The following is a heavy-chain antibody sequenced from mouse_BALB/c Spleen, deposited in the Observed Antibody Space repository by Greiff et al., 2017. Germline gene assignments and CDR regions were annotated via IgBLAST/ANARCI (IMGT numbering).Heavy chain of an antibody. Sequence: EVKLQESGGGLVQPGGSLKLSCAASGFTFSSYTMSWVRQTPEQRLEWVAYISNGGGSTYYPDTVKGRFTISRDNAKNTLYLQRSSLKSEDTAMYCCRRQVWSYAMDYWGQGTSVTVSS. CDR1: GFTFSSYT. V-gene: IGHV5-12-2*01. CDR3: RRQVWSYAMDY. D-gene: IGHD1-1*02. CDR2: ISNGGGST. J-gene: IGHJ4*01.